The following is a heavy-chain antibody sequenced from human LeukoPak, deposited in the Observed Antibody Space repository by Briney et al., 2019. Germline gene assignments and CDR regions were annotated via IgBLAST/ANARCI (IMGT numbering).Heavy chain of an antibody. J-gene: IGHJ5*02. CDR3: ARGIGWFGELKNWFDP. Sequence: PSETLSLTCTVSGGSISSYCWSWIRQPPGKGLEWIGYIYYSGSTNYNPSLKSRVTISVDTSKNQFSLKLSSVTAADTAVYYCARGIGWFGELKNWFDPWGQGTLVTVSS. V-gene: IGHV4-59*01. D-gene: IGHD3-10*01. CDR2: IYYSGST. CDR1: GGSISSYC.